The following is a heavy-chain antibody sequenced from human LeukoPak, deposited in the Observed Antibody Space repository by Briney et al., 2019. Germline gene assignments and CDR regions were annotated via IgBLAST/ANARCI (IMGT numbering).Heavy chain of an antibody. J-gene: IGHJ6*02. CDR2: IYPGDSDT. Sequence: AGESLKISCKGSGYSFTSYWIGWVRQMPGKGLEWMGIIYPGDSDTRYSPSFQGQVTISADKSISTAYLQWSSLKASDTAMYYCAGLSGLRGYYYYYGMDVWGQGTTVTVSS. V-gene: IGHV5-51*01. CDR1: GYSFTSYW. D-gene: IGHD4-17*01. CDR3: AGLSGLRGYYYYYGMDV.